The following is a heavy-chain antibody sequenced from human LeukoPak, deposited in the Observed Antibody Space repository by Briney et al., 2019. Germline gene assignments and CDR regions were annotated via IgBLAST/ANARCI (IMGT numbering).Heavy chain of an antibody. V-gene: IGHV3-30*04. CDR1: GFTFSSYA. CDR3: VRERLGYFDS. D-gene: IGHD6-19*01. Sequence: GGSLRLPCEASGFTFSSYAIHWVRQAPGEGLERVAVISYDGTQKYYADSVKGRFTISRDNSKNILDLQMNSLRAEDTAVYYCVRERLGYFDSWGQGTLVTVSS. CDR2: ISYDGTQK. J-gene: IGHJ4*02.